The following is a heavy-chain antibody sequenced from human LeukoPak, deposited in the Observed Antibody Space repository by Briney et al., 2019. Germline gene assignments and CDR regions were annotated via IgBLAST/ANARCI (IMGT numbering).Heavy chain of an antibody. D-gene: IGHD3-22*01. V-gene: IGHV3-53*01. CDR3: ARDMYYDSSGYWYY. J-gene: IGHJ4*02. Sequence: GGSLRLSCAASGFTVSSYYMSWVRQAPGKGLQWVSVISSGGNTYSADSVKGRFTISRDNSKNTLYLQMNSLRAEDTAVYYCARDMYYDSSGYWYYWGQGTLVTVSS. CDR2: ISSGGNT. CDR1: GFTVSSYY.